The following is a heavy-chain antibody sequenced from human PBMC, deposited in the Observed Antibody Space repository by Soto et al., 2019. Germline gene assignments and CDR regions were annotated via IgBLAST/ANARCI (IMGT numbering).Heavy chain of an antibody. J-gene: IGHJ6*02. V-gene: IGHV4-59*01. CDR2: MYKTGST. CDR3: ARDLWGYCGTDCYPLDV. Sequence: SETLSLTCAVSGGSISSSYWSWIRQPPGKGLEWIGYMYKTGSTVYNPSLKSRVTISVDTSKNQFYLKVNSVTAADTAVYYCARDLWGYCGTDCYPLDVWGQGTTVTVSS. D-gene: IGHD2-21*02. CDR1: GGSISSSY.